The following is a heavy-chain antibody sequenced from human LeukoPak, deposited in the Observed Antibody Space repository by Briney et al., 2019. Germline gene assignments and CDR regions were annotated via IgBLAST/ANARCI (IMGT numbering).Heavy chain of an antibody. CDR1: GGSISSDY. V-gene: IGHV4-59*01. CDR3: ARGYRYGYHYFDY. D-gene: IGHD5-18*01. J-gene: IGHJ4*02. CDR2: IYYSGST. Sequence: PSETLSLTCTVSGGSISSDYWSWIRQPQGKGLEWIGYIYYSGSTNYNPSLKSRVTISTDTSKNQLSLNLSTVTAADSAVYYCARGYRYGYHYFDYWGQGTLVTVSS.